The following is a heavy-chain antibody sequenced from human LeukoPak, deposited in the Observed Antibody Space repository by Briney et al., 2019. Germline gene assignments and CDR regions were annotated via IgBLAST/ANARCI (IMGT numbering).Heavy chain of an antibody. CDR1: GFTFSSYG. D-gene: IGHD3-10*01. Sequence: GRSLRLSCAASGFTFSSYGMHWVRQAPGNGLEWVAVIWYDGSNKYYADSVKGRFTISRDNSKNTLYLQMNSLRAEDTAVYYCARGPAWFGELGYGMDVWGQGTTVTVSS. CDR2: IWYDGSNK. V-gene: IGHV3-33*01. J-gene: IGHJ6*02. CDR3: ARGPAWFGELGYGMDV.